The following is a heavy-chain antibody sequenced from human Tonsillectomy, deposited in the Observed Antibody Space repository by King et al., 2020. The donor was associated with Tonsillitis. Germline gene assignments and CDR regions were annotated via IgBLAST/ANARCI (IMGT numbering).Heavy chain of an antibody. V-gene: IGHV4-61*02. CDR3: ARSKGEPFFDY. J-gene: IGHJ4*02. Sequence: QLQESGPGLVKPSQTLSLTCTGSGGSISNGSYYWSWIRQPAGKGLEWIGRIFTSGSTNYNPSLKSRVTMSVDTSKNQFSLKLSSVTAADTAVFYCARSKGEPFFDYWGQGTLVTVSS. CDR2: IFTSGST. CDR1: GGSISNGSYY. D-gene: IGHD1-14*01.